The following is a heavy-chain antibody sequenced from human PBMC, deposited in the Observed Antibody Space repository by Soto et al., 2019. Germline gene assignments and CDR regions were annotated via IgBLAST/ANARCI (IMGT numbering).Heavy chain of an antibody. D-gene: IGHD6-13*01. Sequence: QVQLQQWGAGLLKPSETLSLTCAVYGGSFSGYYWSWIRPPPGKGLEWIGEINHSGSTNYNPSLKSRVTISVDTSTNQFSLTLSSVTAADTAVYYCARVIAAAGRLGVRDYWGQGTLVTVSP. CDR1: GGSFSGYY. CDR2: INHSGST. CDR3: ARVIAAAGRLGVRDY. V-gene: IGHV4-34*01. J-gene: IGHJ4*02.